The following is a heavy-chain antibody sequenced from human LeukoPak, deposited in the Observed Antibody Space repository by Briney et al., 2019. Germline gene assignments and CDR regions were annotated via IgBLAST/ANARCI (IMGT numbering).Heavy chain of an antibody. CDR3: ARVLGWELLGAFDI. Sequence: SVKVSCKASGGTFSSYAISWVRQAPGQGLEWMGGIIPIFGTANYAQKFQGRVTITADESTSTAYLEMSSLRSEDTAVYYCARVLGWELLGAFDIWGQGTMVTVSS. J-gene: IGHJ3*02. CDR2: IIPIFGTA. D-gene: IGHD1-26*01. CDR1: GGTFSSYA. V-gene: IGHV1-69*13.